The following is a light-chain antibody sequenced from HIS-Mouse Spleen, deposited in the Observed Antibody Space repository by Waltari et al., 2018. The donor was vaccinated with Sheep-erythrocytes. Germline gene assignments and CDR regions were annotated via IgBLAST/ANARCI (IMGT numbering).Light chain of an antibody. CDR1: SRDFASYYL. CDR2: EGS. Sequence: QSALTQPASVSGSPGQSSTISCTGTSRDFASYYLVSWYQQHPGKAPKLMIYEGSKRPSGVSNRFSGSKSGNTASLTISGLQAEDEADYYCCSYAGSSTLVFGGGTKLTVL. CDR3: CSYAGSSTLV. J-gene: IGLJ3*02. V-gene: IGLV2-23*01.